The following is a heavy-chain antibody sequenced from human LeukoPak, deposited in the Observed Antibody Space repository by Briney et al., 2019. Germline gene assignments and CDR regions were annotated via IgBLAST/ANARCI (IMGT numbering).Heavy chain of an antibody. CDR3: ARGGRVVPAASFDP. D-gene: IGHD2-2*01. V-gene: IGHV4-30-4*01. CDR2: IYYSGST. J-gene: IGHJ5*02. Sequence: SETLSLTCTVSGGAISSGDYYWSWIRQPPGKGLEWIGYIYYSGSTYYNPFLKSRVTISVDTSKNQFSLKLSSVTAADTAVYYCARGGRVVPAASFDPWGQGTLVTVSS. CDR1: GGAISSGDYY.